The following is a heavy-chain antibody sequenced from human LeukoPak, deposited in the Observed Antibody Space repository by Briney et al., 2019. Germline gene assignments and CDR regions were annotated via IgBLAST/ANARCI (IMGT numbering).Heavy chain of an antibody. V-gene: IGHV1-8*03. CDR2: MNPSSGDT. CDR3: ARQGGYSYGSFDY. Sequence: ASVKVSCKASGYTFTSFDINWVRQATGQGPEWMGWMNPSSGDTGYAQKFQGRVTFTRDTSTNTAYMELSSLTSEDTAVYYCARQGGYSYGSFDYWGQGTLVTVSS. CDR1: GYTFTSFD. D-gene: IGHD5-18*01. J-gene: IGHJ4*02.